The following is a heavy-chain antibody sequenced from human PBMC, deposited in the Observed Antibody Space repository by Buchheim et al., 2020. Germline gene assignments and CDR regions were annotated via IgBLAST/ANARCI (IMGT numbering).Heavy chain of an antibody. Sequence: EVQLVESGGGLVQPGGSLRLSCAASGFTFSSYWMSWVRQAPGKGLEWVANIKQDGSEKSYVDSVKGRFTISRDNAKNSLYLQMNSLRAEDTAVYYCARDRGDYDFWSGEYYYGMDVWGQGTT. V-gene: IGHV3-7*01. CDR2: IKQDGSEK. J-gene: IGHJ6*02. D-gene: IGHD3-3*01. CDR3: ARDRGDYDFWSGEYYYGMDV. CDR1: GFTFSSYW.